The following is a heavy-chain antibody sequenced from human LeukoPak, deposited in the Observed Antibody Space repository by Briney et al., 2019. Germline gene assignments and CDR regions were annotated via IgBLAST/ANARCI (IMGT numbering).Heavy chain of an antibody. J-gene: IGHJ4*02. V-gene: IGHV3-74*01. CDR1: GYNFSRYW. CDR3: ARATARYSSLDY. Sequence: GGSLRLPCAASGYNFSRYWIYWVRQAPGKGLVWVSRINRDGSDTSYADSVKGRFTISRDNAKNTLSLQMNSLRVEDTAVYYCARATARYSSLDYWGQGALVTVSS. D-gene: IGHD6-13*01. CDR2: INRDGSDT.